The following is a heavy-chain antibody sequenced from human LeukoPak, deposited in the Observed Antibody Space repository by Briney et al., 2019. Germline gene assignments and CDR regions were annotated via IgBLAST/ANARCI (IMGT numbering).Heavy chain of an antibody. CDR3: ARDDSPYYDFWSGYFGVFDY. CDR1: GFTFSSYA. Sequence: PGGSLRLSCAASGFTFSSYAMSWVRQAPGKGLEWVSAISGSGGSTYYADSVKGRFTISRDNSKNSLYLQMNSLRAEDTAVYYCARDDSPYYDFWSGYFGVFDYWGQGTLVTVSS. CDR2: ISGSGGST. J-gene: IGHJ4*02. D-gene: IGHD3-3*01. V-gene: IGHV3-23*01.